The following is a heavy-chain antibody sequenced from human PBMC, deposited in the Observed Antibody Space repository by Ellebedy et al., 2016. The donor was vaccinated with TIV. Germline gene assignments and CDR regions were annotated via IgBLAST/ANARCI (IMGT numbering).Heavy chain of an antibody. CDR3: ARDRGGQYSSDGYYDAFDI. Sequence: GGSLRLSCAASGFTLCTYWMTWVRQAPGKGLEWVANIRRDAGERYYVDSVKGRFTISRDNAKNSLYLQMNSLRSEDTAVYYCARDRGGQYSSDGYYDAFDIWGQGTMVTVS. CDR2: IRRDAGER. D-gene: IGHD3-22*01. J-gene: IGHJ3*02. CDR1: GFTLCTYW. V-gene: IGHV3-7*01.